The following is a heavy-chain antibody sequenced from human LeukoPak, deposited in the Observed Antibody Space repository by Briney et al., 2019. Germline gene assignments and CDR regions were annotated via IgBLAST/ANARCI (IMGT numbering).Heavy chain of an antibody. J-gene: IGHJ4*02. CDR3: ARDSLFGLYGGDLDY. CDR1: GFTFSSYE. V-gene: IGHV3-48*03. CDR2: ISSSGSTI. Sequence: GGSLRLSCAASGFTFSSYEMNWVCQAPGKGLEWVSYISSSGSTIYYADSVKGRFTISRDNSKNTLYLQMNSLRAEDTAVYYCARDSLFGLYGGDLDYWGQGTLVTVSS. D-gene: IGHD4-23*01.